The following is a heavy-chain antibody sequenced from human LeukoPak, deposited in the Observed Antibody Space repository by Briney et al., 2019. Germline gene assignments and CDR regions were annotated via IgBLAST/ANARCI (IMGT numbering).Heavy chain of an antibody. D-gene: IGHD4-11*01. V-gene: IGHV1-2*02. CDR1: GYIFTGYC. Sequence: ASVKVSCRASGYIFTGYCMHWVRQAPGQGLEWMGWINPNSGGTNYAQNFQGRVTMTRDTSISTAYMELSRLRSDDTAFYYCARTLPPDSNFFSTYFDYWGQGTLVTVSS. CDR3: ARTLPPDSNFFSTYFDY. CDR2: INPNSGGT. J-gene: IGHJ4*02.